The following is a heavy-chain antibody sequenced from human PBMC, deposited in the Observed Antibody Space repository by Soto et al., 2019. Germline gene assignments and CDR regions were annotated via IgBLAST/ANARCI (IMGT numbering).Heavy chain of an antibody. CDR1: GFTFSGSA. J-gene: IGHJ4*02. Sequence: EVQLVESGGGLVQPGGSLKLSCAASGFTFSGSAMHWVRQASGKGLEWVGRIRSKANSYATAYAASVKGRFTISRDDSKNKAYLQMNSLKTEDTAVYYCTRTPLFGVDLDYWGQGTLVTVSS. CDR3: TRTPLFGVDLDY. D-gene: IGHD3-3*01. CDR2: IRSKANSYAT. V-gene: IGHV3-73*01.